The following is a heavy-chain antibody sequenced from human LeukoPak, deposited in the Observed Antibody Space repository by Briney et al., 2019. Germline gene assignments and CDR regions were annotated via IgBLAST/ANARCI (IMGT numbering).Heavy chain of an antibody. CDR2: IYYSGIT. CDR3: ARRRYYDGSGYLE. V-gene: IGHV4-39*01. D-gene: IGHD3-22*01. Sequence: PSETLSLTCSVSGDSVSRSDSYWDWIRQPPGKGLEWIGTIYYSGITYYSPSLKSRVTMSVDPSNNQFSLTLRPVTAADTAVYYCARRRYYDGSGYLEWGQGTLLSVSS. J-gene: IGHJ1*01. CDR1: GDSVSRSDSY.